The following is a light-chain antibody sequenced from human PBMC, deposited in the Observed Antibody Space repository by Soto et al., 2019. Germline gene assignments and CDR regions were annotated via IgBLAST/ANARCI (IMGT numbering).Light chain of an antibody. J-gene: IGLJ3*02. CDR2: EVN. CDR1: SDDVGGYNY. V-gene: IGLV2-14*01. Sequence: QSALTQPASVSGSPGQSITISCTGTSDDVGGYNYVSWYQQNPGNAPKLVIYEVNKRPSGVSNRFSGSKSGNTASLTISGLQAEDEASYFFSSFTTTNTPWVFGGGTKLTVL. CDR3: SSFTTTNTPWV.